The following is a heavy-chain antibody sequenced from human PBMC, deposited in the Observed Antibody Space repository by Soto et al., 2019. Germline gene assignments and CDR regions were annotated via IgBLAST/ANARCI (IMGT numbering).Heavy chain of an antibody. D-gene: IGHD6-13*01. CDR1: GGSISNDC. CDR3: AGDRGYSSSLTNGGMDV. J-gene: IGHJ6*02. CDR2: VYYSGST. V-gene: IGHV4-59*01. Sequence: PSETLSLTCSISGGSISNDCWSWIRQPPGKGLEWIGYVYYSGSTKYNPSLESRVIISADTSKNQFSLRVTSVTAADTAVYYCAGDRGYSSSLTNGGMDVWGQGTTVTVS.